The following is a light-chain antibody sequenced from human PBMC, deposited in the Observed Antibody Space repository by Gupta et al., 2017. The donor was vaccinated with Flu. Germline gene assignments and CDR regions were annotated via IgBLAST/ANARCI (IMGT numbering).Light chain of an antibody. Sequence: GKTARITCGGNNIGSKRVHWYQQKPGQAPVLVVYDDSHRPSGIPERFSGSNSVNTATLTISRVEAGAEADYYCQVRDSSSDHVVFGGGTKLTVL. J-gene: IGLJ2*01. CDR3: QVRDSSSDHVV. CDR2: DDS. V-gene: IGLV3-21*03. CDR1: NIGSKR.